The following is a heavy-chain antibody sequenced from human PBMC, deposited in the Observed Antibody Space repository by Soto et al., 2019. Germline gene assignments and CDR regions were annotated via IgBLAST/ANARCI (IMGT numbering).Heavy chain of an antibody. J-gene: IGHJ4*02. D-gene: IGHD6-19*01. CDR1: GGSISSYY. CDR3: ARDSSGWWGD. Sequence: QVQLQESGPALVTPSETLSITCTVSGGSISSYYWSWIRQPPGKGLEWIEYIYYSGSTNYHPSRKSRVTISVDTSKNQFSLKLSSVTAADTAVYCCARDSSGWWGDWGQGTLVTVSS. CDR2: IYYSGST. V-gene: IGHV4-59*01.